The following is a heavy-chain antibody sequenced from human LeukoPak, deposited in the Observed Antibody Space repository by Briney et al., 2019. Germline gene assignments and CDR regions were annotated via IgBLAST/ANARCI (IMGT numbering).Heavy chain of an antibody. CDR1: GESFSGYF. CDR2: INHSGSTS. D-gene: IGHD3-16*01. Sequence: ETLSLTCAVYGESFSGYFWNWIRQPPGKGLEWIGEINHSGSTSNHNPSLKSRVTMSVDTSKNQFSLKLSSVTAADTAVYYCARQAGLGYFQHWGQGTLVTVSS. J-gene: IGHJ1*01. CDR3: ARQAGLGYFQH. V-gene: IGHV4-34*01.